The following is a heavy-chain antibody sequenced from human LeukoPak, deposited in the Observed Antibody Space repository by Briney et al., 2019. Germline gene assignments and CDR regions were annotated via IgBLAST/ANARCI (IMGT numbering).Heavy chain of an antibody. D-gene: IGHD6-6*01. CDR1: GYTFTGYY. CDR2: INPNSGDT. V-gene: IGHV1-2*02. Sequence: GASVKVSCKASGYTFTGYYMHWVRQAPGQGLEWMGWINPNSGDTNYAQKFQGRVTMTRGTSISTAYMELSSLRSDDTAAYYCARRSTSSWSWFDPWGQGTLVTVSS. J-gene: IGHJ5*02. CDR3: ARRSTSSWSWFDP.